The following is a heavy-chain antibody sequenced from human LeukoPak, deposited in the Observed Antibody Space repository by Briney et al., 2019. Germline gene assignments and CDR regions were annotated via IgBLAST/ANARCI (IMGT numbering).Heavy chain of an antibody. V-gene: IGHV3-7*01. CDR1: GFTFSRYW. CDR2: IKEDGSKT. CDR3: ARDSPTYYDFWSGYPRDNAFDI. D-gene: IGHD3-3*01. Sequence: GGSLRLSCAASGFTFSRYWMTWVRRAPGKGLEWVANIKEDGSKTFYVDSVKGRFTISRDNAKSSLYLQMNSLRAEDTAVYYCARDSPTYYDFWSGYPRDNAFDIWGQGTMVTVSS. J-gene: IGHJ3*02.